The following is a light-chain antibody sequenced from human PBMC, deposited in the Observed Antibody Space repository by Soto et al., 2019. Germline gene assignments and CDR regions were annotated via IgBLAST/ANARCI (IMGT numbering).Light chain of an antibody. V-gene: IGKV1-6*01. CDR2: AAS. J-gene: IGKJ1*01. CDR1: QGIRND. CDR3: MQDYNDPRT. Sequence: AIQMTQSPSSLSASVGDRVTITCRASQGIRNDLGWYQQKPGNAPKVLIYAASTLQSGVPSRFSGSGSGTDFTLTITRLQHEDFATYYCMQDYNDPRTFGQGTKVEIK.